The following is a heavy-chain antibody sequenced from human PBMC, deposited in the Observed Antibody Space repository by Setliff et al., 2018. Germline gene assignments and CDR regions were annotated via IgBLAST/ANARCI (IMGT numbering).Heavy chain of an antibody. CDR1: GGSISSYY. J-gene: IGHJ4*02. V-gene: IGHV4-38-2*02. CDR2: IYHSGST. Sequence: SETLSLTCTVSGGSISSYYWGWIRQPPGKGLEWIGSIYHSGSTYYNPSLKSRVTISVDTSKNQFSLKLSSVTAADTAVYYCARHRSGPLDYWGQGTLVTVSS. CDR3: ARHRSGPLDY. D-gene: IGHD6-19*01.